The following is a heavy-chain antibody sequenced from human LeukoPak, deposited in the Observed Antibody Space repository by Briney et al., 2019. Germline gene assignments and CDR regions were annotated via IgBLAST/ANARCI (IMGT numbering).Heavy chain of an antibody. J-gene: IGHJ4*02. Sequence: SETLSLTCTVSGGSISPFYWSWLRQLPGKGLEWIGYINYSGSTNYIPSLKSRVTISLDTSKNQFSLKLTSVTAADTAVYYCARTVKYYYDSSGYYYDYWGQGTLVTVSS. CDR2: INYSGST. D-gene: IGHD3-22*01. V-gene: IGHV4-59*12. CDR1: GGSISPFY. CDR3: ARTVKYYYDSSGYYYDY.